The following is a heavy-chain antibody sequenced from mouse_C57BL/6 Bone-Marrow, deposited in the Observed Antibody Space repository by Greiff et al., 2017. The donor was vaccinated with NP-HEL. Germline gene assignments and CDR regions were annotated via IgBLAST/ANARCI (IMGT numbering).Heavy chain of an antibody. CDR3: TGHYGSSYKYFDV. V-gene: IGHV6-3*01. Sequence: EVKLVESGGGLVQPGGSMKLSCVASGFTFSNYWMNWVRQSPEKGLEWVAQIRLKSDNYATHYAESVKGRFTISRDDSKSSVYLQMNNLRAEDTGIYYCTGHYGSSYKYFDVWGTGTTVTVSS. D-gene: IGHD1-1*01. CDR1: GFTFSNYW. J-gene: IGHJ1*03. CDR2: IRLKSDNYAT.